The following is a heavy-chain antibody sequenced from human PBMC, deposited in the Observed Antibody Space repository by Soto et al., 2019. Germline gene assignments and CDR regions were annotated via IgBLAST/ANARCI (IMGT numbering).Heavy chain of an antibody. V-gene: IGHV3-30*18. Sequence: GGSLRLSCAASGFTFSSYGMHWVRQAPGKGLEWVAVISYDGSNKYYADSVKGRFTISRDNSKNTLYLQMNSLRAEDTAVYYCAKDHTGSGSVYYYYGMDVWGQGTTVTVSS. D-gene: IGHD3-22*01. CDR3: AKDHTGSGSVYYYYGMDV. J-gene: IGHJ6*02. CDR2: ISYDGSNK. CDR1: GFTFSSYG.